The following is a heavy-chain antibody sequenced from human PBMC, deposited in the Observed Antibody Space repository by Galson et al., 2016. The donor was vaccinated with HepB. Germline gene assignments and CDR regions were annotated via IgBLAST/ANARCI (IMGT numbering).Heavy chain of an antibody. CDR3: ATGIVVAGKMYYYYMDV. J-gene: IGHJ6*03. Sequence: TCTVSGASISGTEYYWGWIRQPPGGGLEWIGSFYYTDDTYYNPSLKSRVAMSVDRSKNQFSLRLDSVTAADTGVYYCATGIVVAGKMYYYYMDVWGKGTTVTVSS. CDR1: GASISGTEYY. CDR2: FYYTDDT. D-gene: IGHD6-19*01. V-gene: IGHV4-39*01.